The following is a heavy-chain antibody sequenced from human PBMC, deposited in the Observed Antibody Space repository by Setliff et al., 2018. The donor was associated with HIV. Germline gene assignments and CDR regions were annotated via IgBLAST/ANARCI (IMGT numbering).Heavy chain of an antibody. D-gene: IGHD6-19*01. CDR1: GGSISSSSHY. CDR2: IYYSGST. CDR3: ASYYRVSGWRRAFDV. Sequence: PSETLSLTCTVSGGSISSSSHYWGWIRQPPGKGLEWVGSIYYSGSTYYNPSLKSRVTISLDTSKNQLSLKLSSVTAADTAVYYCASYYRVSGWRRAFDVWGQGTKVTVSS. J-gene: IGHJ3*01. V-gene: IGHV4-39*01.